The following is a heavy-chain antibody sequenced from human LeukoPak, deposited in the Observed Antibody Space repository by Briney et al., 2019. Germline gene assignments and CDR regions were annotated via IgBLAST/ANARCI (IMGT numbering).Heavy chain of an antibody. CDR1: GGSISRGSYY. Sequence: TPSQTLSLTCIVSGGSISRGSYYWNWIRQPAGKGLEWMGRIYNSGSTNYNPSLKSRVTISTDMSRNQFSLNLSSVTAADTAVYYCARQTFGALYFDSWGQGTLVTVSS. J-gene: IGHJ4*02. V-gene: IGHV4-61*02. CDR2: IYNSGST. CDR3: ARQTFGALYFDS. D-gene: IGHD3-10*01.